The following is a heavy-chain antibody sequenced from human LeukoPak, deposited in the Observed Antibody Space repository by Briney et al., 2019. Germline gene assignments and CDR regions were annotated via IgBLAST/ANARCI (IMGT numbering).Heavy chain of an antibody. V-gene: IGHV3-23*01. J-gene: IGHJ4*02. CDR2: ISGSGDVA. D-gene: IGHD3-10*02. CDR3: GKGRSMLGELSGDY. Sequence: PGGSLRLSCAASGCTFSSYAMSWVRQAPGKGPEWVSAISGSGDVAYYADCVKGRFTISRDNSKNTLYLQMHSLRVEDTAVYYCGKGRSMLGELSGDYWGQGTLVTVSS. CDR1: GCTFSSYA.